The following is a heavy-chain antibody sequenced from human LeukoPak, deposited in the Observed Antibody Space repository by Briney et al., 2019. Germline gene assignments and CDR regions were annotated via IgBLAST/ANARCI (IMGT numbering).Heavy chain of an antibody. CDR2: INHSGST. D-gene: IGHD3-16*01. CDR3: ARGPRTYYFDY. CDR1: GGSFSGYD. J-gene: IGHJ4*02. V-gene: IGHV4-34*01. Sequence: SETLSLTCAVYGGSFSGYDWSWIRQPPGKGLEWIGEINHSGSTNYNPSLKSRVTISVDTSKNQFSLKLSSVTAADTAVYYCARGPRTYYFDYWGQGTLVTVSS.